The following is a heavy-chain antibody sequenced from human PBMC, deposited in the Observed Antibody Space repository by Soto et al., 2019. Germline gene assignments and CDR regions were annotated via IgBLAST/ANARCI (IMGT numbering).Heavy chain of an antibody. CDR2: ISGSGGST. CDR1: GFTFSIYA. D-gene: IGHD6-13*01. CDR3: AKGEYSATWYQPFDY. J-gene: IGHJ4*02. Sequence: GGSLRLSCAASGFTFSIYAMSWVRQAPEKGLEWVSTISGSGGSTYYADSVKGRFTISRDNSKNTLYLQMNSLRAEDTAVFYCAKGEYSATWYQPFDYWGQGTLVTVSS. V-gene: IGHV3-23*01.